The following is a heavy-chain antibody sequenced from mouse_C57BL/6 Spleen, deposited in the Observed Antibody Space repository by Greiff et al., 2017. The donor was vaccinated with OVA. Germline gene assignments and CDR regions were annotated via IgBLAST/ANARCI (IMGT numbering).Heavy chain of an antibody. CDR2: IDPSDSYT. Sequence: QVHVKQPGAELVMPGASVKLSCKASGYTFTSYWMHWVKQRPGQGLEWIGEIDPSDSYTNYNQKFKGKSTLTVDKASSTAYMQLSSLTSEDSAVYYCAKSYSNYVFDYWGQGTTLTVSS. CDR3: AKSYSNYVFDY. V-gene: IGHV1-69*01. J-gene: IGHJ2*01. CDR1: GYTFTSYW. D-gene: IGHD2-5*01.